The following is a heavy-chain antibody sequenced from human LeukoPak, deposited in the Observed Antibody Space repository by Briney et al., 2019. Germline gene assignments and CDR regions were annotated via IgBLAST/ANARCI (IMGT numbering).Heavy chain of an antibody. CDR2: ISGSGGST. CDR3: AEAHSSSWYGDFDY. D-gene: IGHD6-13*01. J-gene: IGHJ4*02. V-gene: IGHV3-23*01. Sequence: GGSLRLSCAASGFTFSSYAMSWVRQAPGKGLEWVSAISGSGGSTYYADSVKGRFTISRDNSKNTLYLQMNSLRAEDTAVYYCAEAHSSSWYGDFDYWGQGTLVTVSS. CDR1: GFTFSSYA.